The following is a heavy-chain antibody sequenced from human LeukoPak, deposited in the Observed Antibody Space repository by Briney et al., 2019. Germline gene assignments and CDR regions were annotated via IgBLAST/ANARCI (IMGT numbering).Heavy chain of an antibody. CDR2: IHHSGRI. V-gene: IGHV4-4*02. D-gene: IGHD3-10*01. CDR1: GGSISSDNW. Sequence: SETLSLTCGVSGGSISSDNWWSWVRQPPGKGLEWIGEIHHSGRINNNPSLKSRVTISVDTSKNQISLKLRSVTAADTAVYYCAREAPISDSGSYYKSLGYWGQGTLVTVSS. CDR3: AREAPISDSGSYYKSLGY. J-gene: IGHJ4*02.